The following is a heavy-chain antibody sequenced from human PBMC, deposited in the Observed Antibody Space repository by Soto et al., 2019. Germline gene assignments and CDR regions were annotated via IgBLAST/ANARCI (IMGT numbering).Heavy chain of an antibody. Sequence: QVQLVESGGGVVQPGRSLRLSCAASGFTFSSYAMHWVRQAPGKGLEWVAVISYDGSNKYYADSVKGRFTISRDNSKNTLYLQMHSLRAEDTAVYYCTTIAAAGTFFDYWGQGTLVTVSS. CDR1: GFTFSSYA. CDR2: ISYDGSNK. CDR3: TTIAAAGTFFDY. J-gene: IGHJ4*02. V-gene: IGHV3-30-3*01. D-gene: IGHD6-13*01.